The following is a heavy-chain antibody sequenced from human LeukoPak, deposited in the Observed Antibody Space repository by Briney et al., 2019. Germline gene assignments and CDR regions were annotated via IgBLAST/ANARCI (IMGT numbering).Heavy chain of an antibody. V-gene: IGHV3-23*01. J-gene: IGHJ3*02. CDR1: GFTFSSYA. CDR2: ISGSGGST. Sequence: GGSLRLSCAASGFTFSSYAMSWVRQAPGKGLEWVSAISGSGGSTYYADSVKGRFTISRDYSKNTLYLQMNSLRAEDTAVYYCAKSAACSSTSCAMGDAFDIWGQGTMVTVSS. CDR3: AKSAACSSTSCAMGDAFDI. D-gene: IGHD2-2*01.